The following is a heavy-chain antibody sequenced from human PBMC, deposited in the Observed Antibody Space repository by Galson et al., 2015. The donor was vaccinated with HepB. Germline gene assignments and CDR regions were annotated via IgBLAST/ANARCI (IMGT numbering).Heavy chain of an antibody. CDR3: VQDLTYYYGSGSYFVGMNA. D-gene: IGHD3-10*01. CDR1: GFTFEDYA. J-gene: IGHJ6*02. Sequence: SLRLSCAASGFTFEDYAMHWVRQVPGKGLECVSGISWNSDFTGYADSVRGRFTISRDNAKYSLYLQMNSLRTEDTALYYCVQDLTYYYGSGSYFVGMNAWGQGTTVTVS. V-gene: IGHV3-9*01. CDR2: ISWNSDFT.